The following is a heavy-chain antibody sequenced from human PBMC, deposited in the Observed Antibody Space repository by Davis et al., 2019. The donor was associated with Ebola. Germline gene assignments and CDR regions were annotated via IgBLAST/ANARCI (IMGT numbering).Heavy chain of an antibody. D-gene: IGHD6-6*01. Sequence: GGSLRLSCTTSGFTFGDFAMSWVRQAPGKGLEWVANIKEDGSDKNYVDSVKGRFTVSRDNARNSLYLQMNSLRAEDTAVYYCAKGEGEQLVDLYYYYGMDVWGQGTTVTVSS. CDR3: AKGEGEQLVDLYYYYGMDV. CDR1: GFTFGDFA. V-gene: IGHV3-7*01. CDR2: IKEDGSDK. J-gene: IGHJ6*02.